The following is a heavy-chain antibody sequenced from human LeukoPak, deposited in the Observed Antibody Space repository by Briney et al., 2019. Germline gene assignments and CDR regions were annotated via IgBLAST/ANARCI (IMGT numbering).Heavy chain of an antibody. CDR3: AKVPCSTTTCYSYYMDV. Sequence: PGGSLRLSCAASGFRFSNYGMHWVRQAPGKGLEWVAFIRYDGSNKYYGDSVKDRFSISRDNSKNTLYLQMNSLRAEDTAVYYCAKVPCSTTTCYSYYMDVWAKGTTVIVPS. V-gene: IGHV3-30*02. J-gene: IGHJ6*03. CDR1: GFRFSNYG. CDR2: IRYDGSNK. D-gene: IGHD2/OR15-2a*01.